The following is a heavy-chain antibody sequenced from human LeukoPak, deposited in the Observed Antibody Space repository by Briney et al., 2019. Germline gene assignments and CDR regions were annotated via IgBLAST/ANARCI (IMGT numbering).Heavy chain of an antibody. CDR1: GYTFTSYA. Sequence: ASVKVSCKASGYTFTSYAMHWVRQAPGQRLEWMGWINAGNGNTKYSQKFQGRVTITRDTSASTAYMELSSLRSEDTAVYYCARAYYGSGSYYRGWFDPWGQGTLVTVSS. V-gene: IGHV1-3*01. CDR3: ARAYYGSGSYYRGWFDP. D-gene: IGHD3-10*01. J-gene: IGHJ5*02. CDR2: INAGNGNT.